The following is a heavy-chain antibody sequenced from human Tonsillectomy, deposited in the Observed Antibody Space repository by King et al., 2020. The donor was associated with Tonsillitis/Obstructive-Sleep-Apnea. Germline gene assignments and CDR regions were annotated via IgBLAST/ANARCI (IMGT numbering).Heavy chain of an antibody. D-gene: IGHD3-3*01. V-gene: IGHV3-53*01. Sequence: VQLVESGGGLIQPGGSLRLSCAASGFTVSSHYMSWVRQAPGKGLEWVSVIYSGDNTYYADSVKGRFTISRDNSKNTLYLQMNSLRAEDTAVYYCARGRRYDFWSGYYNYWGQGTLVTVSS. J-gene: IGHJ4*02. CDR3: ARGRRYDFWSGYYNY. CDR1: GFTVSSHY. CDR2: IYSGDNT.